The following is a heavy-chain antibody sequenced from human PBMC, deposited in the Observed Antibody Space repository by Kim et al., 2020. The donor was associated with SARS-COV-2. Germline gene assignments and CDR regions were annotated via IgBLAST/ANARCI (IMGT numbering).Heavy chain of an antibody. Sequence: GGSLRLSCTASGFTFSNYAVHWVRQAPGKGLEWVAVISVDGTLQYYADSMKGRFTISRDNSKNTLYLQMNGLRAEDTAMYYCARQIEYGRWYLDFWGRGTLAT. CDR3: ARQIEYGRWYLDF. CDR1: GFTFSNYA. D-gene: IGHD4-17*01. CDR2: ISVDGTLQ. J-gene: IGHJ2*01. V-gene: IGHV3-30*04.